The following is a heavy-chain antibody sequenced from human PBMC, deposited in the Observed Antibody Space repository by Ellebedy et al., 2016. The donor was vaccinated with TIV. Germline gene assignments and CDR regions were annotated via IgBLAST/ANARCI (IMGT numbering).Heavy chain of an antibody. D-gene: IGHD3-10*01. CDR2: ISHTGTRT. Sequence: GESLKISCAASGFTFSGYAMSWVRQAPGKGLEWVSTISHTGTRTYYTNSVEGRFIISRDISKRALYLQMNSLRAEDTAVYYCAKGRGGGSDASAPRYYFDSWGLGTLVTVSS. V-gene: IGHV3-23*01. CDR3: AKGRGGGSDASAPRYYFDS. CDR1: GFTFSGYA. J-gene: IGHJ4*02.